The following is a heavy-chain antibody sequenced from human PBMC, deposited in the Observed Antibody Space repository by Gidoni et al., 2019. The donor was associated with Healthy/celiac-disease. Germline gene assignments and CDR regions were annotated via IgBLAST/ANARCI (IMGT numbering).Heavy chain of an antibody. J-gene: IGHJ6*02. CDR3: ARDRNDIVVVPAAIPYYYGMDV. D-gene: IGHD2-2*02. CDR2: ISYDGSNK. V-gene: IGHV3-30-3*01. Sequence: QVQLLESGGGVVQSGRCLRLSCSASGFTFSRYAMHLVRQAPGKGLGWVAVISYDGSNKCYADSVKGRFTISRDNSKNTLYLQMNSLRAEDTAVYYCARDRNDIVVVPAAIPYYYGMDVWGQGTTVTVSS. CDR1: GFTFSRYA.